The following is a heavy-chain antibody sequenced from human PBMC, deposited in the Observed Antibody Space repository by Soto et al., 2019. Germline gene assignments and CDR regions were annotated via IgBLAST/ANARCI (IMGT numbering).Heavy chain of an antibody. CDR3: KKAFIAVAVPDY. D-gene: IGHD6-19*01. CDR1: GFTFHSHA. J-gene: IGHJ4*02. CDR2: ITGNGLNS. Sequence: GGSLRLSCAASGFTFHSHAMTWVRLPPGKGLDWISSITGNGLNSYSANSVKGRFPISRHNSKNTVYLQMNGLGAEDTAAYYCKKAFIAVAVPDYWGQGTLVTVSS. V-gene: IGHV3-23*01.